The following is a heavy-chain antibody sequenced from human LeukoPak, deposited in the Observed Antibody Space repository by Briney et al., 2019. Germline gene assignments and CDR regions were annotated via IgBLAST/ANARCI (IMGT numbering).Heavy chain of an antibody. V-gene: IGHV4-30-2*01. D-gene: IGHD5-12*01. CDR1: GGSISSGGYS. J-gene: IGHJ4*02. CDR2: IYHSGST. CDR3: ARGRYSGYDFSY. Sequence: ASETLSLTCAVSGGSISSGGYSWSWIRQPPGKGLEWIGYIYHSGSTYYNPSLKSRVTISVDRSKNQFSLKLSSVTAADTAVYYCARGRYSGYDFSYWGQGTLVTVSS.